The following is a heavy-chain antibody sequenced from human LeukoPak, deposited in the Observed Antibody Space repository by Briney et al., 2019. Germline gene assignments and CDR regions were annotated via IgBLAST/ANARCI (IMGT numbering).Heavy chain of an antibody. D-gene: IGHD6-13*01. CDR3: AKFDGSSWFYLDS. J-gene: IGHJ4*02. CDR2: MDPKSGNS. Sequence: ASVRVSCKASGYTFTTYDINWVRQAPGQGLEWMGWMDPKSGNSGLAQEFQGRVTMTRDASISTAYMELTRLSSDDTAVYYCAKFDGSSWFYLDSWGQGTLVTVSS. V-gene: IGHV1-8*01. CDR1: GYTFTTYD.